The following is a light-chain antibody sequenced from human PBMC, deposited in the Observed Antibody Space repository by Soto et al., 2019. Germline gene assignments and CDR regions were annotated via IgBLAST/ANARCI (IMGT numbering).Light chain of an antibody. V-gene: IGKV3-11*01. J-gene: IGKJ1*01. CDR3: QQRLNWPPG. CDR2: DAS. Sequence: EIVLTQSPDTLSLSPGERATLTCRASQSVTNYIAWYQQKPGQAPRLLVDDASSSATGIPARFSGSGSGTDFTPTISDLEPADFGLYYCQQRLNWPPGFGQGTKVDIK. CDR1: QSVTNY.